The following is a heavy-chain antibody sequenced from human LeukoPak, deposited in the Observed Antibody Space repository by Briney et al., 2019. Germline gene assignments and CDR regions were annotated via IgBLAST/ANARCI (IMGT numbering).Heavy chain of an antibody. J-gene: IGHJ4*02. V-gene: IGHV3-30*04. CDR1: GFTFSSYA. CDR2: ISYDGSNK. Sequence: GRSLRLSCAASGFTFSSYAMHWVRQAPGKGPEWVAVISYDGSNKYYADSVKGRFTTSRDNSKNTLYLQMNSLRAEDTAVYYCARDHYSSGSYWGQGTLVTVSS. CDR3: ARDHYSSGSY. D-gene: IGHD6-19*01.